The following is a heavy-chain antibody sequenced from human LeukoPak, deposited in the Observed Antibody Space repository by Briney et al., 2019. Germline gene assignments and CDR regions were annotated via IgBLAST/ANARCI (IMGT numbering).Heavy chain of an antibody. D-gene: IGHD2-21*02. V-gene: IGHV4-59*01. CDR2: IYYSGST. CDR3: ASGVTATPLDY. J-gene: IGHJ4*02. Sequence: SETLSLTCTVSGGSISSYYRSWIRQPPGKGLEWIGYIYYSGSTNYNPSLKSRVTISVDTSKNQFSLKLSSVTAADTAVYYCASGVTATPLDYWGQGTLVTVSS. CDR1: GGSISSYY.